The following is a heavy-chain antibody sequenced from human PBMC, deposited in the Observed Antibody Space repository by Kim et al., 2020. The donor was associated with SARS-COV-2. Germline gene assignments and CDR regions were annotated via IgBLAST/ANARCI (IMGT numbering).Heavy chain of an antibody. J-gene: IGHJ4*02. D-gene: IGHD5-12*01. V-gene: IGHV1-3*01. CDR3: ALLNSGYDGPLCY. Sequence: YSQKFQGRVTITRDTSASTAYTELSSLRSEDTAVYYCALLNSGYDGPLCYWGQGTLVTVSS.